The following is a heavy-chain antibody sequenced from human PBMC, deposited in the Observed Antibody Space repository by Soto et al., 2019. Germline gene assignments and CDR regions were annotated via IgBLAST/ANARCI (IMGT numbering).Heavy chain of an antibody. J-gene: IGHJ4*02. V-gene: IGHV3-15*07. CDR1: GFTFSNAW. CDR3: TTDFAIVDDWGKQGYCSGGSCYIGRDY. Sequence: GGSLRLSCAASGFTFSNAWMNWVRQAPGKGLEWVGRIKSKTDGGTTDYAAPVKGRFTISRDDSKNTLYLQMNSLKTENTAVYYCTTDFAIVDDWGKQGYCSGGSCYIGRDYWGQGTLVTVSS. CDR2: IKSKTDGGTT. D-gene: IGHD2-15*01.